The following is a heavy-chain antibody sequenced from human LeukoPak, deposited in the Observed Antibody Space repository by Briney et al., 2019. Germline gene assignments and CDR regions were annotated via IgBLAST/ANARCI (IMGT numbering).Heavy chain of an antibody. CDR3: ARSDYGDYADAFDI. V-gene: IGHV3-7*03. J-gene: IGHJ3*02. CDR2: INQDGTEK. D-gene: IGHD4-17*01. Sequence: GESLRLSCAASGFTFTTYWMSWVRQLPGKGLEWVANINQDGTEKYYVDSVKGRFTISRDNAKNSLYLQMNSLRAEDTALYHCARSDYGDYADAFDIWGQGTMVTVSS. CDR1: GFTFTTYW.